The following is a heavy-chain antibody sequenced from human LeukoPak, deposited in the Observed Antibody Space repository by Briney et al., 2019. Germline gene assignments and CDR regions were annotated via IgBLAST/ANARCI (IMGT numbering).Heavy chain of an antibody. V-gene: IGHV3-23*01. CDR1: GITLSNYG. CDR2: ISDSGGRT. Sequence: GGSLRLSCAVSGITLSNYGMSWVRQAPGKGLEWVAGISDSGGRTNYADSVKGRFTISRDNAKNSLYLQMNSLRAEDTAVYYCARGGGIAVAGEGYWGQGTLVTVSS. J-gene: IGHJ4*02. D-gene: IGHD6-19*01. CDR3: ARGGGIAVAGEGY.